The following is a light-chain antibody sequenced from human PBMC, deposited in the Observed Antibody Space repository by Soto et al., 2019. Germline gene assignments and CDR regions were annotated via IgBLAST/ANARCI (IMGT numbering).Light chain of an antibody. Sequence: QSVLTQPPSVSAAPGQKVTISCSGSTSNIGISYVSWYQQFSGAAPKLLIYDNDKRPSGIPDRFSGSKSGTSATLDITWLQTGAEADYYCGTWDGRLSFEIFGGGTKLTVL. J-gene: IGLJ2*01. CDR2: DND. V-gene: IGLV1-51*01. CDR1: TSNIGISY. CDR3: GTWDGRLSFEI.